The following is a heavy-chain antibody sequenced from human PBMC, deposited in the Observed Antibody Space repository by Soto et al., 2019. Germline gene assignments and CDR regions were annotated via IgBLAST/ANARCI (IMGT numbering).Heavy chain of an antibody. CDR1: GYTLTELS. D-gene: IGHD2-15*01. J-gene: IGHJ6*02. CDR3: ATDPPPFLGYCSGGSCPEFYGMDV. V-gene: IGHV1-24*01. Sequence: ASVKVSCKVSGYTLTELSMHWVRQAPGKGLEWMGGFDPEDGETIYAQKFQGRVTMTEDTSTDTAYMELSSLRSEDTAVYYCATDPPPFLGYCSGGSCPEFYGMDVWGQGTTVTVSS. CDR2: FDPEDGET.